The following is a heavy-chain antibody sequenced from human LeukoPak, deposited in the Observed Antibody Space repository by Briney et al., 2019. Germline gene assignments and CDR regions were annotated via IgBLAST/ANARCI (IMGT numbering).Heavy chain of an antibody. CDR2: ISGNGGFT. CDR3: AKGGFYDVNY. J-gene: IGHJ4*02. V-gene: IGHV3-23*01. CDR1: GFTFKSYA. D-gene: IGHD2/OR15-2a*01. Sequence: GALRLSCAASGFTFKSYALNWVRQAPGKGLEWVSTISGNGGFTHYADSVKGRFTISRDNSKKTLYLQMNSLRAEDTAIFYCAKGGFYDVNYWGQGTLVTVSS.